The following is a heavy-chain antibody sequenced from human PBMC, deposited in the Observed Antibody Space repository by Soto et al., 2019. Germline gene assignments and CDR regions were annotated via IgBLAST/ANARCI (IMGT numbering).Heavy chain of an antibody. CDR2: ISGDGTTI. CDR1: GFPFSSYW. J-gene: IGHJ4*02. Sequence: EVKLVESGGDSVQPGGSLRLPCAASGFPFSSYWMHWVRHTPGKGLEWVSRISGDGTTIYYADSVTGRFTVSRDNAKNTLSLQMSGLGAEDTAVYYCAREYYGLLTGYYNDHWGQGTLVSVSS. V-gene: IGHV3-74*01. D-gene: IGHD3-9*01. CDR3: AREYYGLLTGYYNDH.